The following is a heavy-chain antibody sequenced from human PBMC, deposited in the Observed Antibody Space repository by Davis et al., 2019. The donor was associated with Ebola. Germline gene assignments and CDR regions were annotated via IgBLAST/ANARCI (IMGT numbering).Heavy chain of an antibody. J-gene: IGHJ5*02. D-gene: IGHD3-3*01. CDR2: ISYDGSNK. CDR3: ARAPNYDPDRFDP. Sequence: GESLKISCAASGFTFSSYWMSWVRQAPGKGLEWVAVISYDGSNKYYADSVKGRFTISRDNSKNTLYLQMNSLRAEDTAVYYCARAPNYDPDRFDPWGQGTLVTVSS. V-gene: IGHV3-30*03. CDR1: GFTFSSYW.